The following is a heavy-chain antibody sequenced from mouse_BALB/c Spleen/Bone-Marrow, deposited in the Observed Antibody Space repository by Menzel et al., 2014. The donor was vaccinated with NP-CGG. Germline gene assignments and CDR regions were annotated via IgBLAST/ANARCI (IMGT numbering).Heavy chain of an antibody. CDR3: TSLAPFYRYDDGFTY. V-gene: IGHV1S81*02. CDR1: GYTFTSYR. J-gene: IGHJ3*01. Sequence: QGQLRQSGADLVRPGASVKLSCKASGYTFTSYRINWVKQRPELGLEWIGGINTSPGGSNFNTKFKTKAALANDQSSSTAYMHPSRLASEDSAVYYCTSLAPFYRYDDGFTYWGQGTLGT. CDR2: INTSPGGS. D-gene: IGHD2-14*01.